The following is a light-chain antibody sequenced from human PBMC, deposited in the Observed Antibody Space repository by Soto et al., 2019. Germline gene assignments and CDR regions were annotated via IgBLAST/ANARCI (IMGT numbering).Light chain of an antibody. V-gene: IGKV3-15*01. J-gene: IGKJ1*01. Sequence: EMVMTQSPATLSLSPGQRGTLSCRASQSVSSNLAWYQQKPGQAPRLLIYDASTRATGIPVRFSGSGSGTEFTLTISSLQSEDFAVYYCQQYGSSPWTFGQGTKVEIK. CDR1: QSVSSN. CDR2: DAS. CDR3: QQYGSSPWT.